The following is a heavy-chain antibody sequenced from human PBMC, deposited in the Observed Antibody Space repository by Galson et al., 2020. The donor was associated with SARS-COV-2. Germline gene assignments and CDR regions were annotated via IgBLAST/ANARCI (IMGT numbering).Heavy chain of an antibody. CDR1: GFTFSTYA. J-gene: IGHJ4*02. CDR2: VWSDGTNT. D-gene: IGHD6-13*01. CDR3: ARDPWGAEQYRVRRAGRFFDS. V-gene: IGHV3-33*01. Sequence: GESLKISCAASGFTFSTYAMHWVRQAPGKGLEWVALVWSDGTNTYYPDSVKGRFTIFRDNSKNTLYLQMSSLRAEDTAIYYCARDPWGAEQYRVRRAGRFFDSWGQGTLVTVSS.